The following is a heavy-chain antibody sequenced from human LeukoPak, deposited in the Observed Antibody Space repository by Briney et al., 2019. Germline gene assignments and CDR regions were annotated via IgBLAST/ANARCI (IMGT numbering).Heavy chain of an antibody. CDR3: ASEVAAGGN. CDR1: GFTFSPYA. D-gene: IGHD6-13*01. Sequence: GGSLRLSCSASGFTFSPYAMHWVRQAPGKGLEYVSAISSNGGGTYYADSVKGRFTISRDNSKNTLYLQMSSLRAEDTAVYYCASEVAAGGNWGQGTLVTVSS. CDR2: ISSNGGGT. J-gene: IGHJ4*02. V-gene: IGHV3-64D*06.